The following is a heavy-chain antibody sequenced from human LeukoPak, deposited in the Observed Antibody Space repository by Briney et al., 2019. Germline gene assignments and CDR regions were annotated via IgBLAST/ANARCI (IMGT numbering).Heavy chain of an antibody. J-gene: IGHJ4*02. CDR3: ARGGSYYYGSGSASSFDY. D-gene: IGHD3-10*01. Sequence: PSETLSLTCTVSGGSISSYDWSWIRQPPGKALEWIGYIYYSGSTNYNPSLKSRVTISVDTSKNQFSLKLSSVTAADTAVYYCARGGSYYYGSGSASSFDYWGQVTLVTVSS. CDR1: GGSISSYD. V-gene: IGHV4-59*01. CDR2: IYYSGST.